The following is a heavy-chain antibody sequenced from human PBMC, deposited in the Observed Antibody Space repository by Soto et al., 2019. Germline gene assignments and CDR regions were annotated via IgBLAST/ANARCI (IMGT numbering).Heavy chain of an antibody. CDR3: ARFSRQYQLLYRTYYYYGMDV. CDR1: GGSFSGYY. V-gene: IGHV4-34*01. D-gene: IGHD2-2*02. J-gene: IGHJ6*02. Sequence: QVQLQQWGAGLLKPSETLSLTCAVYGGSFSGYYWSWIRQPPGKGLEWIGEINHSGSTNYNPSLKRRVTISVDTPKNQFSLKLSSVTAADTAVYYCARFSRQYQLLYRTYYYYGMDVWGQGTTVTVSS. CDR2: INHSGST.